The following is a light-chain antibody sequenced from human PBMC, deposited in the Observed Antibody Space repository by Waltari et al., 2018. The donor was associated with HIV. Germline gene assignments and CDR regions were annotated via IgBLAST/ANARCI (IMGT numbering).Light chain of an antibody. CDR1: TSNIGSTY. V-gene: IGLV1-47*01. Sequence: QSVLTQPPSASGTPGQRVTISCSGSTSNIGSTYVHWYKHLPGTAPKLLIYGLNERPAGVSDRFSGSKSGTSASLAISGLRSEDEGDYSCAAWDDSLGGPVFGGGTQLTVL. CDR2: GLN. CDR3: AAWDDSLGGPV. J-gene: IGLJ7*01.